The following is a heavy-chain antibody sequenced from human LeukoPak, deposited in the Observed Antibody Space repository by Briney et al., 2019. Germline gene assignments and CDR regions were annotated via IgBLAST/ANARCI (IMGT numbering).Heavy chain of an antibody. Sequence: ASVKVSCKASGYTFTCYYMHWVRQAPGQGLEWMGWINPNSGGTNYAQKFQGRVTMTRDTSISTAYMELSRLRSDDTAVYYCARGPFAGDWVFDYWGQGTLVTVSS. CDR1: GYTFTCYY. D-gene: IGHD3-16*01. V-gene: IGHV1-2*02. CDR2: INPNSGGT. J-gene: IGHJ4*02. CDR3: ARGPFAGDWVFDY.